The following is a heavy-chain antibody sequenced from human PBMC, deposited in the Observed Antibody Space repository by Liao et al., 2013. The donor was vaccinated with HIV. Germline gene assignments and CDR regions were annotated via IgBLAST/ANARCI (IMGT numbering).Heavy chain of an antibody. CDR1: GGPFSGYH. J-gene: IGHJ4*02. D-gene: IGHD3-3*01. V-gene: IGHV4-34*01. CDR3: ARDPNFWSGPGY. CDR2: INHSGST. Sequence: QVQLQQWGAGLLKPSETLSLTCAVYGGPFSGYHGSWIRQAPGKGLEWIGEINHSGSTNYNPSLKSRVTMSVDTSKNQFSLKLSSVTAADTAVYYCARDPNFWSGPGYWGQGTLVTVSS.